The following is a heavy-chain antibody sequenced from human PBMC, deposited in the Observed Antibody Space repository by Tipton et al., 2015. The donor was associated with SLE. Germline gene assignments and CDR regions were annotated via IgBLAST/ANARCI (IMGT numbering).Heavy chain of an antibody. CDR2: INHSGST. J-gene: IGHJ4*02. D-gene: IGHD2-15*01. CDR1: GGSFSGYY. V-gene: IGHV4-34*01. CDR3: ARGILRPFDY. Sequence: TLSLTCAVYGGSFSGYYRSWIRQPPGKGLEWIGEINHSGSTNYNPSLKSRVTISVDTSKNQFSLKLSSVTAADTAVYYCARGILRPFDYWGQGTLVTLSS.